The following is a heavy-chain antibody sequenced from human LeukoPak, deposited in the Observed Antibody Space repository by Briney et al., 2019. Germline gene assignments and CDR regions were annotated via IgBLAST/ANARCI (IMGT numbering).Heavy chain of an antibody. CDR2: ISGSGGRT. CDR1: GFTFSSYA. D-gene: IGHD5-18*01. V-gene: IGHV3-23*01. J-gene: IGHJ4*02. CDR3: AKPPGVAGKDTAMVASIDY. Sequence: GGSLRLSCAASGFTFSSYAMSWVRQAPGKGLEWVSAISGSGGRTYYADSVKGRFTISRDNSKNTLYLQMNSLRAEDTAVYYCAKPPGVAGKDTAMVASIDYWGQGTLVTVSS.